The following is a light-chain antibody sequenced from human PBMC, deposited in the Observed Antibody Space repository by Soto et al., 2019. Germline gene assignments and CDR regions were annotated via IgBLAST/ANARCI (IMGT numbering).Light chain of an antibody. Sequence: EIVMTQSPATLSVSPGERATLSCRASQSVSSSLAWYQQKPGQAPRLLIYGASTRGTSIPARFSGSGSGTEFTLTISSLQSEDFAVYYCQQYNNWPWTFGQGTKVEIK. CDR3: QQYNNWPWT. CDR1: QSVSSS. V-gene: IGKV3-15*01. J-gene: IGKJ1*01. CDR2: GAS.